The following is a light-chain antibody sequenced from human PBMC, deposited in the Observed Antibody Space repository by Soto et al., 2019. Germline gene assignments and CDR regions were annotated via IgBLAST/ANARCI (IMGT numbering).Light chain of an antibody. V-gene: IGKV1-5*03. CDR3: QQYSSDST. CDR2: RAS. CDR1: QNINNW. J-gene: IGKJ1*01. Sequence: DIQMTQSPSTLSASVGDRVTNTCRASQNINNWLAWYQQKRGKAPKLLIYRASSLENGVPSRFSGRGSGTDFIFTITSLQPDDFATYYCQQYSSDSTFGQGTKVEIK.